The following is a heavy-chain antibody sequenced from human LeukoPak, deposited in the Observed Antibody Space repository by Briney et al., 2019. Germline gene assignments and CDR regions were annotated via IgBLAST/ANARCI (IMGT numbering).Heavy chain of an antibody. CDR2: ISTSSSTM. J-gene: IGHJ3*02. CDR1: GFTFSTYS. D-gene: IGHD6-25*01. V-gene: IGHV3-48*02. CDR3: ARATQRGAFDI. Sequence: GGSLRLSCAASGFTFSTYSMNWVRQAPGKGLEWVSYISTSSSTMYYADSVQGRFTISRDNAKSSLYFQMNSLRDEDTAVYYCARATQRGAFDIWGQGTMVTVSS.